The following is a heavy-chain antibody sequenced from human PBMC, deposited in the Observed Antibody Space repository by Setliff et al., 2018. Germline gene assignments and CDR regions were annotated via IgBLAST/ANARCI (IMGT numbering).Heavy chain of an antibody. Sequence: TSETLSLTCAVYGGSFSGYYWSWIRQPPGKGLEWIGEIYHSGSTNYNPSLKSRVTISVDTSKNQLSLKLSSVTAADTAVYYCAREDGSGFFVGVAWFDPWGQGTLVTVSS. J-gene: IGHJ5*02. CDR1: GGSFSGYY. CDR3: AREDGSGFFVGVAWFDP. V-gene: IGHV4-34*01. CDR2: IYHSGST. D-gene: IGHD3-10*01.